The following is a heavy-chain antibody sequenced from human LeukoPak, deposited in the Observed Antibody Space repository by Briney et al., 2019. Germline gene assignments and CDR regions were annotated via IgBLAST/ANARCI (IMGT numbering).Heavy chain of an antibody. V-gene: IGHV4-59*01. CDR3: ARTTEGGYTYNYFYYYYMDV. D-gene: IGHD5-18*01. CDR2: IFYSGST. CDR1: GGSIINYY. Sequence: SSETLSLTCTVSGGSIINYYWSWIRQPPGKGLEWIGYIFYSGSTNYNPSLKSRVTMSVDTSKNQFSLKLSSVTAADTAVYYCARTTEGGYTYNYFYYYYMDVWGKGTTVTISS. J-gene: IGHJ6*03.